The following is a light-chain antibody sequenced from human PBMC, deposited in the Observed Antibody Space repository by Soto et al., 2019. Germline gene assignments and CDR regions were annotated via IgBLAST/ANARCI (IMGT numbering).Light chain of an antibody. CDR3: CSSVGGPIWV. Sequence: QSALTQPASVSGSPGQSITISCTGTSSDVGSYNRVSWYQKHPGKAPTLIIYEVNKRPSGVSNRFSGSQSGNTASLTISGLQAEDEADYYCCSSVGGPIWVFGGGTKLPVL. V-gene: IGLV2-23*02. J-gene: IGLJ3*02. CDR2: EVN. CDR1: SSDVGSYNR.